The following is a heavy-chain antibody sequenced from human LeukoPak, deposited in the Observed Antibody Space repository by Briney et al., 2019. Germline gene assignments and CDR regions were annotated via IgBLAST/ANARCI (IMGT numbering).Heavy chain of an antibody. V-gene: IGHV4-4*07. D-gene: IGHD5-18*01. CDR2: IYTSGST. Sequence: SETLSLTCIVSGGSINYYYWSWIRQVAGKGLEWTGRIYTSGSTNYNPSLKSRITTSVDTSKNQFSLKLSSVTAADTAVYYCARGYSNGYVGYWGQGTLVTVSS. CDR1: GGSINYYY. CDR3: ARGYSNGYVGY. J-gene: IGHJ4*02.